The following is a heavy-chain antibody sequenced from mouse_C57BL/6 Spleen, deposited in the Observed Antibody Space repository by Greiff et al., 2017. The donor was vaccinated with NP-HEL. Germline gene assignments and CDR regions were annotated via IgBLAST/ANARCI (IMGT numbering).Heavy chain of an antibody. CDR2: INPNNGGT. J-gene: IGHJ2*01. V-gene: IGHV1-26*01. CDR3: ARSLYYGSRIFDY. Sequence: EVQLQQSGPELVKPGASVKISCKASGYTFTDYYMNWVKQSHGKSLEWIGDINPNNGGTSYNQKFKGKATLTVDKSSSTAYMELRSLTSEDSAVYYCARSLYYGSRIFDYWGQGTTLTVSS. D-gene: IGHD1-1*01. CDR1: GYTFTDYY.